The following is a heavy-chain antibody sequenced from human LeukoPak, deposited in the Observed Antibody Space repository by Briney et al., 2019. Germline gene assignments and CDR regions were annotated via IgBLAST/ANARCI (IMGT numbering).Heavy chain of an antibody. CDR3: AILGVLEWLSPVDY. D-gene: IGHD3-3*01. CDR2: INPNSGGT. CDR1: GYTFTGYY. V-gene: IGHV1-2*06. Sequence: ASVKVSCKASGYTFTGYYMHWVRQAPGQGLEWMGRINPNSGGTNYAQKFQGRVTMTRDTSISTAYMELSRLRSDDTAVYYCAILGVLEWLSPVDYWGQGTLVTVSS. J-gene: IGHJ4*02.